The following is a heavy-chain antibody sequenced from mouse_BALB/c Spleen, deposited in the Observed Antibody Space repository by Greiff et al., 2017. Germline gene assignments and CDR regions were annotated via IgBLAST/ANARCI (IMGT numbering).Heavy chain of an antibody. CDR2: ISSGGST. J-gene: IGHJ4*01. V-gene: IGHV5-6-5*01. Sequence: DVQLVESGGGLVKPGGSLKLSCAASGFTFSSYAMSWVRQTPEKRLEWVASISSGGSTYYPDSVKGRFTISRDNARNILYLQMSSLRSEDTAMYYCARGYMIRIYYAMDYWGQGTSVTVSS. CDR3: ARGYMIRIYYAMDY. D-gene: IGHD2-4*01. CDR1: GFTFSSYA.